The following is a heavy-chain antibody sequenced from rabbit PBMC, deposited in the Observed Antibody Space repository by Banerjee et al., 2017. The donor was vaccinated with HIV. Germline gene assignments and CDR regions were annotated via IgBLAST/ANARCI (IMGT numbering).Heavy chain of an antibody. CDR2: IDPVFGST. D-gene: IGHD6-1*01. Sequence: QQQLEESGGDLVKPEGSLTLTCTASGFSFSSGYRIYWVRQAPGKGLEWIGYIDPVFGSTYYASWVNGRFTISSHNAQNTLYLQLTSLTAADTATYFCARMDTTYDYSFNLWGPGTLVTVS. V-gene: IGHV1S45*01. CDR1: GFSFSSGYR. CDR3: ARMDTTYDYSFNL. J-gene: IGHJ4*01.